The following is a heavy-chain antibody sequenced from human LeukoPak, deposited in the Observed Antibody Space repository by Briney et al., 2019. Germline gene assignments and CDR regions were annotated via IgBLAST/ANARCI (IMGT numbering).Heavy chain of an antibody. V-gene: IGHV4-59*01. J-gene: IGHJ5*02. CDR2: IYYRGST. CDR1: GGSLRSYY. CDR3: ARGYSYGYRLFDP. Sequence: SETLSLTCTVPGGSLRSYYWSWIRQPPGKGLERIGYIYYRGSTNYNPSLKSRVNISVDTSKNQFSLKLSSVTAADTAVYYCARGYSYGYRLFDPWRQGTLVTVSS. D-gene: IGHD5-18*01.